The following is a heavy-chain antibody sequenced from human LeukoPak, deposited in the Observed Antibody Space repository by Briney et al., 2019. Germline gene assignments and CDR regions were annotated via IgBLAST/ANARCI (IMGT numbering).Heavy chain of an antibody. Sequence: GGSLRLSCAASGFTFSSYTMNWVRQAPGKGLEWVSSTRSSSSYIYYADSVKGRFTISRDNAKNSLYLQMNSLRAEDTAVYYCARDGWLDYWGQGTLVTVSS. J-gene: IGHJ4*02. D-gene: IGHD5-24*01. CDR2: TRSSSSYI. V-gene: IGHV3-21*01. CDR3: ARDGWLDY. CDR1: GFTFSSYT.